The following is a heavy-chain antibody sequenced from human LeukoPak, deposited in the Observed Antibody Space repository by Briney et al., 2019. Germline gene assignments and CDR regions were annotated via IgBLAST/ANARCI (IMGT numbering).Heavy chain of an antibody. CDR1: GFTFSSYG. V-gene: IGHV3-30*18. J-gene: IGHJ6*02. CDR3: AKDRIQLWLPGGNRYYYYGMDV. Sequence: PGGSLGLSCAASGFTFSSYGMHWVRQAPGKGLEWVAVISYDGSNKYYADSVKGRFTISRDNSKNTLYLQMNSLRAEDTAVYYCAKDRIQLWLPGGNRYYYYGMDVWGQGTTVTVSS. CDR2: ISYDGSNK. D-gene: IGHD5-18*01.